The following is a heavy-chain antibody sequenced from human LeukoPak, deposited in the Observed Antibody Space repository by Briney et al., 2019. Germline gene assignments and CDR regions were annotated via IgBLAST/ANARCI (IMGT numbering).Heavy chain of an antibody. CDR3: ARGNYYGSGSYPPFDY. D-gene: IGHD3-10*01. V-gene: IGHV4-30-2*01. J-gene: IGHJ4*02. CDR2: IYHSGST. CDR1: GGSISSGGYS. Sequence: PSETLSLTCAVSGGSISSGGYSWNWIRQPPGKGLEGIGFIYHSGSTYYNPSLKSRITISVDRSKNQFSLKLSSVTAADTAVYYCARGNYYGSGSYPPFDYWGQATLVTVSS.